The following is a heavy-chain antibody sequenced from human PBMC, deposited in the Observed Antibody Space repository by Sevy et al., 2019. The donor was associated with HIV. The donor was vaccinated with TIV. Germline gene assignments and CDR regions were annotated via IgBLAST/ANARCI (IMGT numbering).Heavy chain of an antibody. D-gene: IGHD2-15*01. Sequence: GGSLRLSCAASGFTFSSYGMHWVRQAPGKGLEWVAVISYDGSNKYYADSVKGRFTIPRDNSKNTLYLQMNSLRAEDTAVYYCAKEGHIVVGGGRSDWFDPWGQGTLVTVSS. CDR1: GFTFSSYG. CDR3: AKEGHIVVGGGRSDWFDP. V-gene: IGHV3-30*18. J-gene: IGHJ5*02. CDR2: ISYDGSNK.